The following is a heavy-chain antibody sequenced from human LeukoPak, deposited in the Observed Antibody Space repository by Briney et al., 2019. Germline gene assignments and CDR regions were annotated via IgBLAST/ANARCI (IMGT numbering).Heavy chain of an antibody. CDR3: XKAXXSSWXLGFDY. D-gene: IGHD6-13*01. CDR1: GFTFSSYA. V-gene: IGHV3-23*01. J-gene: IGHJ4*02. CDR2: ISGSGGST. Sequence: GGSLRLSCAASGFTFSSYAMSWVRQAPGKGLEWVSAISGSGGSTYYADSVKGRFTISRDNSKNTLYLQMNSLRAEDTAVYYCXKAXXSSWXLGFDYWGQGTLVTVS.